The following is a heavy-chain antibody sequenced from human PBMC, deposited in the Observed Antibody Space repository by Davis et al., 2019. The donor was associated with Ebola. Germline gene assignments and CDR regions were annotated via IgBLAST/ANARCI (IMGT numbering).Heavy chain of an antibody. CDR1: GYTFTKYD. D-gene: IGHD2-8*01. J-gene: IGHJ4*02. V-gene: IGHV1-18*01. CDR2: ISAYNGNT. CDR3: ARRYCTNGVCPDY. Sequence: ASVKVSCKASGYTFTKYDIAWVRQGSGQGLEWMGWISAYNGNTNYAQKLQGRVTMTTDTSTSTAYMELRSLRSDDTAAYYCARRYCTNGVCPDYWGQGTLVTVSS.